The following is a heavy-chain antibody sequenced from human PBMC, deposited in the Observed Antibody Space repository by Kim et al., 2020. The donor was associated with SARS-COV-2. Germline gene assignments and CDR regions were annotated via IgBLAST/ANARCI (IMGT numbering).Heavy chain of an antibody. Sequence: SETLSLTCTVSGGSINNYYWSWIRQPPGKGLEWIGYIYYSGSTHYNPSLKSRVTISVDTSKNQFSLKLSSVTAADTAVYYCARGVSGGSGSYYDNWFDPWGQGTLVTVSS. CDR1: GGSINNYY. J-gene: IGHJ5*02. V-gene: IGHV4-59*01. CDR2: IYYSGST. CDR3: ARGVSGGSGSYYDNWFDP. D-gene: IGHD3-10*01.